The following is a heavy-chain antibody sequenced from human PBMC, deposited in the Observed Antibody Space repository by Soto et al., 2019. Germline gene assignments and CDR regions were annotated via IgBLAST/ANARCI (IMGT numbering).Heavy chain of an antibody. J-gene: IGHJ6*03. V-gene: IGHV3-49*03. CDR3: TRPRYCSGGSCPAAYYYYMDV. CDR2: IRSKAYGGTT. CDR1: GFTFGDYA. D-gene: IGHD2-15*01. Sequence: GGSLRLSCTASGFTFGDYAMSWFRQAPGKGLEWVGFIRSKAYGGTTEYAASVKGRFTISRDDSKSIAYLQMNSLKTEDTAVYYCTRPRYCSGGSCPAAYYYYMDVWGKGTTVTVSS.